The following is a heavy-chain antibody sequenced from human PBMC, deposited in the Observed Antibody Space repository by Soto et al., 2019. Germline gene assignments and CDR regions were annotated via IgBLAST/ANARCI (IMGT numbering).Heavy chain of an antibody. Sequence: QVQLVESGGGLVKPGGFLRLSCAASGFTFSDYYMSWIRQAPGKGLEWVSYISSSSSYTNYADSVKGRFTISRDNAKNSLYLQMNSLRAEDTAVYYCARDSDYGDYGSDFDYWGQGTLVTVSS. J-gene: IGHJ4*02. V-gene: IGHV3-11*05. CDR2: ISSSSSYT. CDR3: ARDSDYGDYGSDFDY. D-gene: IGHD4-17*01. CDR1: GFTFSDYY.